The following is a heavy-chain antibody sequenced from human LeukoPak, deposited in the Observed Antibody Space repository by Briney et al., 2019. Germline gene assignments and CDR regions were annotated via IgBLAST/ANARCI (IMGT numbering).Heavy chain of an antibody. CDR2: ISGSGSGT. V-gene: IGHV3-23*01. Sequence: GGSLRLSRAASGFTFSDYAMSWVRQGPGKDLEWVSLISGSGSGTFYADSVQGRFSISRDNSQNTMYLQMNSLRAEDTAVYYCAKEKAGFGELIALGLDVWGQGTTVIVSS. CDR1: GFTFSDYA. J-gene: IGHJ6*02. CDR3: AKEKAGFGELIALGLDV. D-gene: IGHD3-10*01.